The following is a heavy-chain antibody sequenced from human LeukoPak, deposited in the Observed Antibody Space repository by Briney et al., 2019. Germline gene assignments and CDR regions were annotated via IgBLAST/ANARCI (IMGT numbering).Heavy chain of an antibody. V-gene: IGHV3-7*05. CDR2: IKQDGSEK. CDR3: ARDSQEFFQH. Sequence: GGSLRLSCASSGFTFNYYWMTWVRQAPGKGLEWVANIKQDGSEKYYADSMKGRFTISRDNSKNSLYLQMNSLRTEDTALYYCARDSQEFFQHWGQGTLVTVSS. J-gene: IGHJ1*01. CDR1: GFTFNYYW.